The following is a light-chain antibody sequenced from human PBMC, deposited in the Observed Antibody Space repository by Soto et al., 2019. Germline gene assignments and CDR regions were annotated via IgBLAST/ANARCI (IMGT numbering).Light chain of an antibody. CDR1: SSDVGGYNY. CDR2: DVS. J-gene: IGLJ3*02. CDR3: SSYTSSSTWV. Sequence: QSALTQPASVSGSPGQSITISCTGTSSDVGGYNYVSWYQQHPGKAPKLMIYDVSNRPSGVSNRFSGSKSGNKASLTISGLQAEDEADYYCSSYTSSSTWVFGRGTKLTVL. V-gene: IGLV2-14*01.